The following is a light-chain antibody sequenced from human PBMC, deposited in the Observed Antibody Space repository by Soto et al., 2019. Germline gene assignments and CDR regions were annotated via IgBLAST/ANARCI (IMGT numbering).Light chain of an antibody. CDR1: GSDVGGYNY. Sequence: QSALTQPASVSGSPGQSITISCTGTGSDVGGYNYVSWYQQHPGKAPKVMIYDVSNRPSGVSNRFSGSKSGNTASLTISGLQADDAADYYCSSYTSASTPLVFGGGTKLTVL. CDR2: DVS. J-gene: IGLJ2*01. V-gene: IGLV2-14*01. CDR3: SSYTSASTPLV.